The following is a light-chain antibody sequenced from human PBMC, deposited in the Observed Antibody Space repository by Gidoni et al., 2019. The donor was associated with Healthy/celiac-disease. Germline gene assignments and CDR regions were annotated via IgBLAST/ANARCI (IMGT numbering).Light chain of an antibody. CDR2: AAS. CDR1: QGISSY. CDR3: QQYYSYPPFT. V-gene: IGKV1-8*01. J-gene: IGKJ3*01. Sequence: AIRMTQSPSSLSASTGDRVTITCRASQGISSYLAWYQQKPGKAPKLLIYAASTLQSGVPSRFSGSGSGTDFTLTISCLQSEEFATYYCQQYYSYPPFTFGPGTKVEIK.